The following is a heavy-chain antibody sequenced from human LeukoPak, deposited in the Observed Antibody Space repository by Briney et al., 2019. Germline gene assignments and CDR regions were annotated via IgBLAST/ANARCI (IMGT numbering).Heavy chain of an antibody. D-gene: IGHD3-22*01. Sequence: PGGSLRLSCAASGFTVSSNYMSWVRQAPGKGLEWVSVIYSGGSTYYADSMKGRFTISRDNSKNTLYLQMNSLRAEDTAVYYCAREVNTYPSGNAFDIWGQGTMVTVSS. V-gene: IGHV3-53*01. CDR3: AREVNTYPSGNAFDI. CDR1: GFTVSSNY. CDR2: IYSGGST. J-gene: IGHJ3*02.